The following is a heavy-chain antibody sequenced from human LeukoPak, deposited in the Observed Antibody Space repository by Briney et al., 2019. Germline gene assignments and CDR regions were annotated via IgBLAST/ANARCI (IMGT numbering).Heavy chain of an antibody. CDR2: ISSSSSTI. J-gene: IGHJ3*02. CDR1: GFTFSSYS. V-gene: IGHV3-48*04. Sequence: GGSLRLSCAASGFTFSSYSMNWVRQAPGKGLEWVSYISSSSSTIYYADSVKGRFTISRDNAKNSLYLQMNSLRAEDTAVYYCASKSGKYYDSSGYPPDAFDIWGQGTMVTVS. D-gene: IGHD3-22*01. CDR3: ASKSGKYYDSSGYPPDAFDI.